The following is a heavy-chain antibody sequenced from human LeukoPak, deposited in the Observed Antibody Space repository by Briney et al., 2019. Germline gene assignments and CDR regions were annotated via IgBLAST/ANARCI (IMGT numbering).Heavy chain of an antibody. J-gene: IGHJ3*02. D-gene: IGHD3-9*01. V-gene: IGHV5-51*01. CDR1: GYSFTGYW. CDR2: IYPDDSDT. Sequence: GESLKISCKGSGYSFTGYWIAWVRQMPGKGLEWMGIIYPDDSDTTYSPSFQNQVTISADKSIGTAYLQWSSLKASDTAMYYCARRWGTYDILTGYYRDQDAFDIWGQGTMVTVSS. CDR3: ARRWGTYDILTGYYRDQDAFDI.